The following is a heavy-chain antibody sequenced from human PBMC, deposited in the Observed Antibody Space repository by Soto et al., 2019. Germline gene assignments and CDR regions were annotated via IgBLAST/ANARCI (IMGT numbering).Heavy chain of an antibody. V-gene: IGHV3-30*18. J-gene: IGHJ3*01. Sequence: GGSLRLSCTASGFIFSSYGMHWVRQAPGKGPVWVAFISSDGSEEYYTDSVKGRFSISRDASKNKLYLQMNSLRVEDTAVYYCGKRLGNDLFDVWGQGTMDTGSS. CDR3: GKRLGNDLFDV. D-gene: IGHD7-27*01. CDR2: ISSDGSEE. CDR1: GFIFSSYG.